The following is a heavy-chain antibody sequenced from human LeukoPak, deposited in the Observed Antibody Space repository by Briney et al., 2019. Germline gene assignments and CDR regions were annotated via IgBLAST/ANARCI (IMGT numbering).Heavy chain of an antibody. D-gene: IGHD2-2*01. V-gene: IGHV3-33*01. CDR1: GFTFSSYG. CDR2: IWYDGSIK. J-gene: IGHJ3*02. Sequence: GGSLRLSCAASGFTFSSYGMHWVRQAPGKGLEWVAVIWYDGSIKYYADSVKGRFTISRDNSKNTLYLQMNSLRVEDTAVYYCARDPVGYCSSTGCYGGFDIWGQGTMVTVSS. CDR3: ARDPVGYCSSTGCYGGFDI.